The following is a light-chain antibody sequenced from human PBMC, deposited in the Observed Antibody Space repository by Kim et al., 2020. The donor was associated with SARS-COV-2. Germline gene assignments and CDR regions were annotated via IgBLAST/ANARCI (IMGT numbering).Light chain of an antibody. V-gene: IGLV3-19*01. CDR3: NSRDSNDNVV. J-gene: IGLJ2*01. CDR2: GKN. CDR1: SLRSYY. Sequence: ALGQTVRITCQGDSLRSYYATWYQQKPGQAPILVIYGKNNRPSGIPDRFSGSSSGNTASLTIIGTQAGDEADYYCNSRDSNDNVVFGGGTQLTVL.